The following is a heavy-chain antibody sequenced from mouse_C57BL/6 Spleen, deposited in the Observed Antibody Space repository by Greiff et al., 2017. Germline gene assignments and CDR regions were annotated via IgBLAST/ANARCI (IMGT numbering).Heavy chain of an antibody. V-gene: IGHV1-82*01. CDR1: GYAFSSSW. CDR3: ARSDYDYDGVAY. J-gene: IGHJ3*01. D-gene: IGHD2-4*01. Sequence: QVQLQQSGPELVKPGASVKIFCKASGYAFSSSWMNWVKQRPGKGLEWIGRIYPGDGDTNYNGKFKGKATLTADKSSSTAYMLLSILTSEDSAVYFCARSDYDYDGVAYWGQGTLVTVSA. CDR2: IYPGDGDT.